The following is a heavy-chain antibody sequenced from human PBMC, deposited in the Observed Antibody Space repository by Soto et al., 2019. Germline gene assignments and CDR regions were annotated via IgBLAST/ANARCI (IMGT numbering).Heavy chain of an antibody. CDR1: GFTFSSYG. CDR3: ARRGHKNKYYFDY. CDR2: IWYDGSNK. V-gene: IGHV3-33*01. J-gene: IGHJ4*02. Sequence: QVQLVESGGGVVQPGRSLRLSCAASGFTFSSYGMHWVRQAPGKGLEWVAVIWYDGSNKYYADSVKGRFTISRDNSKNTLYLQMNSLRAEDTAVYYCARRGHKNKYYFDYWGQGTLVTVSS. D-gene: IGHD3-10*01.